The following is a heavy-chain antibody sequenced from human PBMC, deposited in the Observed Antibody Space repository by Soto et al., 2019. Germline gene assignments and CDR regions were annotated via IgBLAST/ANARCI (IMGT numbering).Heavy chain of an antibody. D-gene: IGHD6-13*01. J-gene: IGHJ6*02. CDR2: IIPIFATA. CDR3: ASPPSSSRYYYGMDV. Sequence: QVQLVQSGAEVKKPGSSVKVSCKASGGTFSSYAISWVRQAPGQGLEWMGGIIPIFATANYAQKFQGRVTITADESTGPACMELSSLRSEDTAVYYCASPPSSSRYYYGMDVWGQGTTVTVSS. V-gene: IGHV1-69*12. CDR1: GGTFSSYA.